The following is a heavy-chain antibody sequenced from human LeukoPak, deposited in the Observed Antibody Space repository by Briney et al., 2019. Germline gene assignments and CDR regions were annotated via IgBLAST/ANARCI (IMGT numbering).Heavy chain of an antibody. CDR3: AILGEMITFGGIIVTRKNYYYYGIDV. D-gene: IGHD3-16*02. J-gene: IGHJ6*02. CDR1: GYSFTSYW. CDR2: IYPGDSDT. Sequence: GQSLKISCKGSGYSFTSYWIGWVRPMPGKGLEWMGIIYPGDSDTRYSPSFQGQVTISADKSISTAYLQWSSLKASDTAMYYCAILGEMITFGGIIVTRKNYYYYGIDVWGQGTPVTVSS. V-gene: IGHV5-51*01.